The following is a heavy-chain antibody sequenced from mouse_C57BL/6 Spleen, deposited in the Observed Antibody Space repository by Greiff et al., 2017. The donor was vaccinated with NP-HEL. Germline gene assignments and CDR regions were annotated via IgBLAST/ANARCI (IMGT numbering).Heavy chain of an antibody. CDR1: GFSFNTYA. CDR3: VRLLGSSYDWYFDV. J-gene: IGHJ1*03. D-gene: IGHD1-1*01. V-gene: IGHV10-1*01. Sequence: EVQVVESGGGLVQPKGSLKLSCAASGFSFNTYAMNWVRQAPGKGLEWVARIRSKSNNYATYYADSVKDRFTISRDDSESMLYLQMNNLKTEDTAMYYCVRLLGSSYDWYFDVWGTGTTVTVSS. CDR2: IRSKSNNYAT.